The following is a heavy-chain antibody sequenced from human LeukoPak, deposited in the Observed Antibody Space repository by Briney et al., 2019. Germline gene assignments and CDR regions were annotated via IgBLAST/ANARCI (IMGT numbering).Heavy chain of an antibody. CDR2: ISGSGGST. J-gene: IGHJ4*02. D-gene: IGHD3-9*01. CDR1: GFTFSSYG. Sequence: GGSLRLSCAASGFTFSSYGMSWVRQAPGKGLEWVSAISGSGGSTYYADSVKGRFTISRDNSKNTLYLQMNSLRAEDTAVYYCAKDRRGLRYFDWLLVRWFDYWGQGTLVTVSS. V-gene: IGHV3-23*01. CDR3: AKDRRGLRYFDWLLVRWFDY.